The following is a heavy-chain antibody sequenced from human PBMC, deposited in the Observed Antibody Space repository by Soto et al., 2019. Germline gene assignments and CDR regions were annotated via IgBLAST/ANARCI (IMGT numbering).Heavy chain of an antibody. CDR2: IYYSAST. Sequence: SETLSLTCTVSGGSISSGGYYWSWIRQHPGKGLEWIGYIYYSASTYYNPSLKSRVTISVDTSKNQFSLKLSSVTAADTAVYYCARAPAYCSSTSCPFDYWGQGTLVTVSS. CDR1: GGSISSGGYY. V-gene: IGHV4-31*03. D-gene: IGHD2-2*01. J-gene: IGHJ4*02. CDR3: ARAPAYCSSTSCPFDY.